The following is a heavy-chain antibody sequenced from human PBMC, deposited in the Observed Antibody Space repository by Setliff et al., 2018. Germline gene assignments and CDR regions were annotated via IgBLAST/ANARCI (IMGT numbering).Heavy chain of an antibody. Sequence: GGSLRLSCAASGFTFSTYAMNWVRQAPGKGLEWVAYISTSGTTENYADSVKGRFTVSRDNAENSLYLQMNRLRDEDTAVYFCARIKPFAMDVWGQGTTVTVSS. V-gene: IGHV3-48*02. CDR3: ARIKPFAMDV. CDR2: ISTSGTTE. CDR1: GFTFSTYA. J-gene: IGHJ6*02.